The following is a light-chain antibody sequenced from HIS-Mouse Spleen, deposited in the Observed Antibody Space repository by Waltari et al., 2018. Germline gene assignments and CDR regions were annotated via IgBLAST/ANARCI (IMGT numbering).Light chain of an antibody. CDR1: QRISSY. CDR3: QQSYSTPMYT. J-gene: IGKJ2*01. Sequence: DIQMTQSPSSLSAPVGDRVTITCRVSQRISSYLNRYQQKPGKAPKFRIYAASSLQSGVPSRFSGSGSGTDFTLTISSLQPEDLATYYCQQSYSTPMYTFGQGTKLEIK. V-gene: IGKV1-39*01. CDR2: AAS.